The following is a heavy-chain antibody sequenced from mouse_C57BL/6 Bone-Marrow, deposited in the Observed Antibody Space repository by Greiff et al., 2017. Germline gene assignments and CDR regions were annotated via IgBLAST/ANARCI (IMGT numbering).Heavy chain of an antibody. V-gene: IGHV5-9-1*02. Sequence: EVKLVESGAGLVKPGGSLKLSCAASGFTFSSYAMSWVRQTPEKRLEWVAYISSGGDYIYYADTVKGRFTISRDNARNTLYLQMSSLKSEDTAMYYCTRDRYGSSHHWYFDVWGTGTTVTVSS. CDR3: TRDRYGSSHHWYFDV. D-gene: IGHD1-1*01. CDR1: GFTFSSYA. CDR2: ISSGGDYI. J-gene: IGHJ1*03.